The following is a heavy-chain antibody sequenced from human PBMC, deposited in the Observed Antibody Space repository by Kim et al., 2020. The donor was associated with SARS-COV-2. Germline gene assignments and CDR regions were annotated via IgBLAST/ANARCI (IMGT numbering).Heavy chain of an antibody. J-gene: IGHJ4*02. CDR1: GFTVSSNY. CDR3: ARGRGYSYGLYYFDY. Sequence: GGSLRLSCAASGFTVSSNYMSWVRQAPGKGLEWVSVIYSGGSTYYADSVKGRFTISRDNSKNTLYLQMNSLRAEDTAVYYCARGRGYSYGLYYFDYWGQGTLVTVSS. CDR2: IYSGGST. D-gene: IGHD5-18*01. V-gene: IGHV3-53*01.